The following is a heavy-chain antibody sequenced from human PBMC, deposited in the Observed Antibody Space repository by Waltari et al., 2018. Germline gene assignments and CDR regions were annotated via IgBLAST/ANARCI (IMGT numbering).Heavy chain of an antibody. CDR3: ARVPKLTAVYFDY. J-gene: IGHJ4*02. V-gene: IGHV4-4*07. CDR2: IYGSGGT. D-gene: IGHD2-8*01. CDR1: GGSIPDYY. Sequence: QVQLQESGPGLVPPSATLSLTCSVSGGSIPDYYWSWIRQPAGKGLEWIGRIYGSGGTNYNPSLKSRVTMSLDTSKNQFSLKLTSMTAADTAVYYCARVPKLTAVYFDYWGQGALVTVSS.